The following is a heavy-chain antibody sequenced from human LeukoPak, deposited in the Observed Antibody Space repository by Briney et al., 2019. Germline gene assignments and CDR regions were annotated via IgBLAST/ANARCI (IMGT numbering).Heavy chain of an antibody. V-gene: IGHV4-59*01. CDR2: IYYSGST. J-gene: IGHJ4*02. CDR1: GGSISSYY. D-gene: IGHD6-19*01. Sequence: PSETLSLTCTVSGGSISSYYWSWIRQPPGKGLEWIGYIYYSGSTNYNPSLKSRVTISVDTSKNQFSLKLSSVTAADTAVYYCARGQQWLAFDYWGQGTLVTVSS. CDR3: ARGQQWLAFDY.